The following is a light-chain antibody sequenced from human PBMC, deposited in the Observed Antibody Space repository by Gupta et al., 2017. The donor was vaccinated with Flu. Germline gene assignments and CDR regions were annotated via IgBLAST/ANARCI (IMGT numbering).Light chain of an antibody. Sequence: VMNKYPLSLTVSLGQTVSISCRSSQGVVNSDGKTYLNWFQQRPGQSPRRLIYKASDRDSGVPDRFSGSGSGTDFTLNISRLEAEDVGVYYFRQCNRCPFTFGQGTKVEIK. CDR1: QGVVNSDGKTY. V-gene: IGKV2-30*01. CDR2: KAS. J-gene: IGKJ2*01. CDR3: RQCNRCPFT.